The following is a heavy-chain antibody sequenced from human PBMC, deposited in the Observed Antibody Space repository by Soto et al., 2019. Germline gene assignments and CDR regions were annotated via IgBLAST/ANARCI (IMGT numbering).Heavy chain of an antibody. D-gene: IGHD4-17*01. J-gene: IGHJ5*02. CDR2: IYYSGST. Sequence: QVQLQESGPGLVKPSQTLSLTCTVSGGSISSGGYYWSWIRQHPGKGLEWIGYIYYSGSTYYNPSLKSRVTISVDTSKNQFSLKLSSVTAADTAVYYCARDGGYGDYSYNWFDPWGQGTLVTVSS. CDR3: ARDGGYGDYSYNWFDP. V-gene: IGHV4-31*03. CDR1: GGSISSGGYY.